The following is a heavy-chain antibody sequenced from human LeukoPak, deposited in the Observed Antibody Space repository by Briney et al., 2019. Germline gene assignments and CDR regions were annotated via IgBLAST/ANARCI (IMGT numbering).Heavy chain of an antibody. CDR3: ARNTAAIVLRYFYFYMDV. J-gene: IGHJ6*03. Sequence: PGGSLRLSCAASGFTFSMYWMSWVRQAPGKGLEWVANIKQDGSEIYYMDSVKGRFTISRDNAKNSLYLQMNSLRAEDTAVYYCARNTAAIVLRYFYFYMDVWGKGTTVTVSS. CDR1: GFTFSMYW. CDR2: IKQDGSEI. D-gene: IGHD2-2*02. V-gene: IGHV3-7*01.